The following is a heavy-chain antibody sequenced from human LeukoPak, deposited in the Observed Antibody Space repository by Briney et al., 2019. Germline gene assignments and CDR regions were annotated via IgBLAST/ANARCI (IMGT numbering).Heavy chain of an antibody. Sequence: GGSLRPSCAASGFTFSSYEMNWVRQAPGKGLEWVSYISSSGSTIYYADSVKGRFTISRDNAKNSLYLQMNSLRAEDTAVYYCARGGGSDYYFDYWGQGTLVTVSS. CDR2: ISSSGSTI. J-gene: IGHJ4*02. CDR3: ARGGGSDYYFDY. V-gene: IGHV3-48*03. CDR1: GFTFSSYE. D-gene: IGHD1-26*01.